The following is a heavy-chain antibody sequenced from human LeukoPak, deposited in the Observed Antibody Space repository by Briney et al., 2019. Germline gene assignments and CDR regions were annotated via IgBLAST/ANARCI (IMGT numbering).Heavy chain of an antibody. Sequence: GGSLRLSCAASGFTLSSYAMSWVRQAPGKGLEWVSAISGSGGSTYYADSVKGRFTISRDNSKNTLFLQMNSLRAEDTALYYCAKASATTILRYFDWRPYYYYGMDVWGQGTTVAVSS. D-gene: IGHD3-9*01. CDR3: AKASATTILRYFDWRPYYYYGMDV. J-gene: IGHJ6*02. V-gene: IGHV3-23*01. CDR1: GFTLSSYA. CDR2: ISGSGGST.